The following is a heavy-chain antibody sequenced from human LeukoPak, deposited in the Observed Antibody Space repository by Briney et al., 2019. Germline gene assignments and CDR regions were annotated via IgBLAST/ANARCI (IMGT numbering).Heavy chain of an antibody. J-gene: IGHJ6*03. Sequence: GGSLRLSCAASGFTFSSYSMNWVRQAPGKGLEWVSSISSSSSYIYYADPVKGRFTISRDNAKNSLYLQMNSLRAEDTAVYYCARVDWGSVYYCMDVWGKGTTVTVSS. V-gene: IGHV3-21*01. CDR2: ISSSSSYI. D-gene: IGHD7-27*01. CDR1: GFTFSSYS. CDR3: ARVDWGSVYYCMDV.